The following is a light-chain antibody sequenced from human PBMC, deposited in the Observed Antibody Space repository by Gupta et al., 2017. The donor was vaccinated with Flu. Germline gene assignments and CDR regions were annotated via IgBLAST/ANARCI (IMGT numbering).Light chain of an antibody. Sequence: SPGQTATIPCSAEKLGDGYVSWYQQKPGHSPGVSRYQDDKRPSGIPERVYGANSGNNVTLTISGTQPMEECEDSSQVLETTTVIFGGGTKMTVL. CDR1: KLGDGY. CDR2: QDD. V-gene: IGLV3-1*01. CDR3: QVLETTTVI. J-gene: IGLJ2*01.